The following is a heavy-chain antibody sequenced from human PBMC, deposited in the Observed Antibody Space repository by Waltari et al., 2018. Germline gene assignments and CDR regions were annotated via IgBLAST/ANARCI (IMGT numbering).Heavy chain of an antibody. V-gene: IGHV4-38-2*01. D-gene: IGHD1-7*01. J-gene: IGHJ3*02. CDR1: GDPLSSNWF. CDR3: ARVLTTGTVAFDI. Sequence: QVQLRESGPGLAKPPETLSLTCVTSGDPLSSNWFWGWVRQSPEKGLEWIGNIYYSGVTYYSPFLKSRVFISIDTPRRQFSLKLTSVTAADTAVYYCARVLTTGTVAFDIWGQGTLVTVSS. CDR2: IYYSGVT.